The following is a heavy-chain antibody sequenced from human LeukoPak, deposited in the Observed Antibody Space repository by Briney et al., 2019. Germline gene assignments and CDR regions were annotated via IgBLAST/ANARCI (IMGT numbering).Heavy chain of an antibody. J-gene: IGHJ4*02. D-gene: IGHD3-22*01. CDR2: ISAYNGNT. CDR1: GYTFTSYG. Sequence: ASVKVSCKASGYTFTSYGISWVRQAPGQVLEWMGWISAYNGNTNYAQKLQGRVTMTTDTSTSTAYMELRSLRSDDTAVYYCARAGHYYDSSGYYSDYWGQGTLVTVSS. CDR3: ARAGHYYDSSGYYSDY. V-gene: IGHV1-18*01.